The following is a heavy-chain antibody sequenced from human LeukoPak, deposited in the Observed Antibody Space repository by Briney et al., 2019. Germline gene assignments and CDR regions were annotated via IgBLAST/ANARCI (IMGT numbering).Heavy chain of an antibody. CDR3: ARGLRGITIFGVAPSPNYYYYGMDV. CDR1: GYTFTSYG. Sequence: GASVKVSCKASGYTFTSYGISWVRQAPGQGLEWMGWISAYNGNTNYAQKLQGRVTMTTDTSTSTAYMELSSLGSEDTAVYYCARGLRGITIFGVAPSPNYYYYGMDVWGQGTTVTVSS. CDR2: ISAYNGNT. V-gene: IGHV1-18*01. J-gene: IGHJ6*02. D-gene: IGHD3-3*01.